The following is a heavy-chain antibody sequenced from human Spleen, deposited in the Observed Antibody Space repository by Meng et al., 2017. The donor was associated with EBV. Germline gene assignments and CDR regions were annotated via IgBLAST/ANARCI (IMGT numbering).Heavy chain of an antibody. V-gene: IGHV1-3*01. J-gene: IGHJ4*02. CDR2: IDLGKCNT. D-gene: IGHD6-19*01. CDR1: SYTFINLG. Sequence: FQPEAAGKDPRPPGKVSGKVCSYTFINLGRAWVGRAPGQRLGWMGWIDLGKCNTKFSQKFQDRVIITRDTSASTAYMELSSLKSEDMAVYYCARDRGAYNSGPVLGHWGQGTLVTVSS. CDR3: ARDRGAYNSGPVLGH.